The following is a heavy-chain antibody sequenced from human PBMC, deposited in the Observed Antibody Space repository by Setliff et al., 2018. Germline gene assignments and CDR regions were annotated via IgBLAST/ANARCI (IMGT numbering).Heavy chain of an antibody. J-gene: IGHJ4*02. D-gene: IGHD5-12*01. Sequence: PSETLSLTCTVSGGSISSSSYYWGWIRQPPGKGLEWIGSIYYSGSTYYNPSLKSRVTISVDTSKNQFSLKLSSVTAADTAVYYGARGYSGYDYLKPLDHWGQGTLVTVSS. CDR1: GGSISSSSYY. CDR3: ARGYSGYDYLKPLDH. V-gene: IGHV4-39*01. CDR2: IYYSGST.